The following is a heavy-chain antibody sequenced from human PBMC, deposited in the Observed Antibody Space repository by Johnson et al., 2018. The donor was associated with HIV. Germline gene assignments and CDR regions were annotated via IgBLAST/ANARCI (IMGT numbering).Heavy chain of an antibody. Sequence: MQLVESGGGLVQSGGSLRLSCAASGITVNTNYMSWVRRAPGKGLEWVSVTYSGGTTFYADSVKGRFTISRDNSRNTLYLQMNSLRAEDTAVYYCARGPGGFGAFDIWGQGTMVTVSS. V-gene: IGHV3-66*01. D-gene: IGHD2-8*02. CDR3: ARGPGGFGAFDI. CDR1: GITVNTNY. J-gene: IGHJ3*02. CDR2: TYSGGTT.